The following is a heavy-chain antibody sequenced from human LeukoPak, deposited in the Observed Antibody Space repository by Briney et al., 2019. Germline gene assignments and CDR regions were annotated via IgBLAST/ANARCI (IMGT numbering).Heavy chain of an antibody. CDR1: GGTFSSYA. J-gene: IGHJ6*02. CDR2: IIPILGIA. V-gene: IGHV1-69*04. D-gene: IGHD5-12*01. Sequence: GSSVKVSCKASGGTFSSYAISWVRQAPGQGLEWMGRIIPILGIANYAQKFQGRVTITADKSTSTAYMELSSLRSEDTAVYYCATRGATIGGYYGMDVWGQGTTVTVSS. CDR3: ATRGATIGGYYGMDV.